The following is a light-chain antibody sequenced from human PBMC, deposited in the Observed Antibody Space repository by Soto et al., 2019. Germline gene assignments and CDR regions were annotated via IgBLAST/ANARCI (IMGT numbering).Light chain of an antibody. V-gene: IGKV3-20*01. CDR3: QQYGSSPWT. Sequence: EIVLTRSPGTLSLSPGERATLSCRASQSVSSSYLAWYQQKPGQAPRRLIYGASSRATGIPDGFSGSGSGTDFTLTISRLEPEDFAVYYCQQYGSSPWTVGQGTKVEIK. J-gene: IGKJ1*01. CDR1: QSVSSSY. CDR2: GAS.